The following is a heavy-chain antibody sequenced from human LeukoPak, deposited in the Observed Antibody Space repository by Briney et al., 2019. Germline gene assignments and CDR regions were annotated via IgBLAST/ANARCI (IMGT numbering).Heavy chain of an antibody. J-gene: IGHJ4*02. Sequence: PGGSLRLSCAASGFTFSNYAMNWVRQAPGKGLEWVSAISANGGGTYYADSVKGRFTISRDNSKNTLNLQMNSLRADDTAVYYCAKTPGYNSRTGYNGGQGTLVSVSS. V-gene: IGHV3-23*01. CDR2: ISANGGGT. D-gene: IGHD3-10*01. CDR3: AKTPGYNSRTGYN. CDR1: GFTFSNYA.